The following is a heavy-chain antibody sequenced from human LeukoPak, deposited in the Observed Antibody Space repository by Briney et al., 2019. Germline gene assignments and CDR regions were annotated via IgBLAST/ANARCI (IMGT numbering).Heavy chain of an antibody. J-gene: IGHJ4*02. CDR2: IYTSGST. CDR1: GGSISSGSYY. V-gene: IGHV4-61*02. CDR3: ARGGDYQVLDY. Sequence: PSQTLSLTCTVSGGSISSGSYYWSWIRQPAGKGLEWIGRIYTSGSTNYNPSLKSRVTISVDTSKNQFSLKLSSVTAADTAVYYCARGGDYQVLDYWGQGTLVTVSS. D-gene: IGHD4-17*01.